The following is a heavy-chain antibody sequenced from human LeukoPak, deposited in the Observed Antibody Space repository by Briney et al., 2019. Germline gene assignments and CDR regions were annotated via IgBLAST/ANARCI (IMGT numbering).Heavy chain of an antibody. CDR1: GFTFSSYS. J-gene: IGHJ4*02. D-gene: IGHD6-13*01. Sequence: GGSLRLSCAASGFTFSSYSMNWVRQAPGKGLEWVSSISSSSSYIYYADSVKGRFTISRDNAKNSLYLQMNSLRAEDTAVYYCARDGIAAASTGDYWGQGTLVTVSS. V-gene: IGHV3-21*01. CDR3: ARDGIAAASTGDY. CDR2: ISSSSSYI.